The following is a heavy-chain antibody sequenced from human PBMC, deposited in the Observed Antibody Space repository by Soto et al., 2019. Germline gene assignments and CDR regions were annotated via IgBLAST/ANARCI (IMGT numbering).Heavy chain of an antibody. D-gene: IGHD6-19*01. CDR3: AKGPGSGWRHYFDY. J-gene: IGHJ4*02. V-gene: IGHV3-30*18. Sequence: QVQLVESGGGVVQPGRSLRLSCVASGFTFSSYGMHWVRQAPGKGLEWVAVISYDGSNKYYADSVKGRFTISRDNSKNTLYLQMNSLRAEDTAVYYCAKGPGSGWRHYFDYWGQGTLVTVSS. CDR1: GFTFSSYG. CDR2: ISYDGSNK.